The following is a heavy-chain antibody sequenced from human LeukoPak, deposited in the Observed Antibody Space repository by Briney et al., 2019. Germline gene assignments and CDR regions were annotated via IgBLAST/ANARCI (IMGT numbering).Heavy chain of an antibody. D-gene: IGHD1-1*01. J-gene: IGHJ4*02. CDR3: ARDGGTMTSYMYYFDY. CDR1: GGSVSSGSYY. V-gene: IGHV4-61*01. Sequence: SETLSLTCTVSGGSVSSGSYYWSWIRQSPGKGLEWIGFAYYGGSSNYNPSLKSRVTMSLDKSENQFSLRLRSVTAADTAMYYCARDGGTMTSYMYYFDYWGQGALVTVSS. CDR2: AYYGGSS.